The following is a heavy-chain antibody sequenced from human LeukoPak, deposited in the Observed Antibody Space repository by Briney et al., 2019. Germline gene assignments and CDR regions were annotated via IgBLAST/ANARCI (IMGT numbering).Heavy chain of an antibody. CDR2: INRSGST. J-gene: IGHJ4*02. Sequence: PSETLSLTCAVYGGSFSGYYWSWIRQPPGKGLEWIGEINRSGSTNYNPSLKSRVTISVDTSKNQFSLKLSSVTAADTAVYYCARGSEICSGGSCYGSFVDYWGQGTLVTVSS. CDR1: GGSFSGYY. CDR3: ARGSEICSGGSCYGSFVDY. D-gene: IGHD2-15*01. V-gene: IGHV4-34*01.